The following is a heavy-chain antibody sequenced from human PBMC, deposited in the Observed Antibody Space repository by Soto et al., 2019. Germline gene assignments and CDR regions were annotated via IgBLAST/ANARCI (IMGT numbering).Heavy chain of an antibody. J-gene: IGHJ5*02. CDR2: ISYAGSNK. Sequence: TFSSYGMHWVRQAPGKGLEWVAVISYAGSNKYYADSVKGRFTISRDNSKNTLYLQMNSLRAEDTAVYYCAKDNCISTSCYRLYNWFDPWGQGTLVTVSS. V-gene: IGHV3-30*18. D-gene: IGHD2-2*01. CDR1: TFSSYG. CDR3: AKDNCISTSCYRLYNWFDP.